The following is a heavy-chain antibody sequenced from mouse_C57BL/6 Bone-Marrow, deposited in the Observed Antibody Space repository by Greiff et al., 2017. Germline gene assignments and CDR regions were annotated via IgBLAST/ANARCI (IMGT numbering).Heavy chain of an antibody. CDR2: ISDGGSYT. J-gene: IGHJ1*03. D-gene: IGHD2-1*01. V-gene: IGHV5-4*01. Sequence: EVQLMQSGGGLVKPGGSLKLSCAASGFTFSSYAMSWVRQTPEKRLEWVATISDGGSYTYYPANVKGRFTISRDNAKNNLYLQMSHLKSEDTAMYYCARGYGNYWYCDVWGTGTTVTVSS. CDR3: ARGYGNYWYCDV. CDR1: GFTFSSYA.